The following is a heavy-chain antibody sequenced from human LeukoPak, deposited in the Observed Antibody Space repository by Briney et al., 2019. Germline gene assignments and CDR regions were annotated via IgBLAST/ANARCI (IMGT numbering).Heavy chain of an antibody. D-gene: IGHD3-22*01. CDR1: GFTFSSYA. J-gene: IGHJ4*02. CDR3: ARDNYYDSSGYYDY. CDR2: ISYDGSNK. V-gene: IGHV3-30-3*01. Sequence: GGSLRLSCAAPGFTFSSYAMHWVRQAPGKGLEWVAVISYDGSNKYYADSVKGRFTISRDNSKNTLYLQMNSLRAEDTAVYYCARDNYYDSSGYYDYWGQGTLVTVSS.